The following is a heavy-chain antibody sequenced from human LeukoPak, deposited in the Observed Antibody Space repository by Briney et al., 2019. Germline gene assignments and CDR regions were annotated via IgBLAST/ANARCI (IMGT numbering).Heavy chain of an antibody. Sequence: SVKVSCKASGYTFTGYYMHWVRQAPGQGLEWMGWINPNSGGTNYAKKFQDRVTMTRDTSISTAYMELSRLRSDYTAVYYCARDYYCGGDSYAFDYWGQGTLVTVSS. CDR1: GYTFTGYY. V-gene: IGHV1-2*02. CDR3: ARDYYCGGDSYAFDY. J-gene: IGHJ4*02. CDR2: INPNSGGT. D-gene: IGHD2-21*02.